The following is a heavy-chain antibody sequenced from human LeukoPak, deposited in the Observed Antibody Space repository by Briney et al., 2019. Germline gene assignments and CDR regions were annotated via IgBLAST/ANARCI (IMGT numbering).Heavy chain of an antibody. CDR3: AKEATPASLYYFDY. CDR1: GFTFDDYT. CDR2: ISWDGGST. V-gene: IGHV3-43*01. J-gene: IGHJ4*02. Sequence: GGSLRPSCAASGFTFDDYTMHWVRQAPGKGLEWVSLISWDGGSTYYADSVKGRFTISRDNSKNSLYLQMNSLRTEDTALYYCAKEATPASLYYFDYWGQGTLVTVSS.